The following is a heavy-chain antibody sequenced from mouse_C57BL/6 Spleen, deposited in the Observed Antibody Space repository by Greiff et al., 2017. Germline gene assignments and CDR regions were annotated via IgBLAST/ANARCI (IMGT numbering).Heavy chain of an antibody. CDR3: ARSPSLLRYGY. V-gene: IGHV1-81*01. CDR1: GYTFTSYG. CDR2: IYPRSGNT. J-gene: IGHJ2*01. Sequence: QVQLQESGAELARPGASVKLSCKASGYTFTSYGISWVKQRTVQGLEWIGEIYPRSGNTHYNEKFKGKATLTADKSSSTAYMELRSLTAEDSAVYFCARSPSLLRYGYWGQGTTLTVS. D-gene: IGHD1-1*01.